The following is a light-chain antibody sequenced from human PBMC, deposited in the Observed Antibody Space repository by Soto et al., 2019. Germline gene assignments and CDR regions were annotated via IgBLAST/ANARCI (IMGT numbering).Light chain of an antibody. CDR1: SSDVGAYDY. CDR2: EIN. Sequence: QSALTQPPSASGSPGQSVTISCTGTSSDVGAYDYVSWYQQHPGKAPKLMIYEINKRPSGVSDRFSGSKSGNTASLTVSGLQAEHEADYYCSSFAGSNNFPYVFGTGTKLTVL. V-gene: IGLV2-8*01. CDR3: SSFAGSNNFPYV. J-gene: IGLJ1*01.